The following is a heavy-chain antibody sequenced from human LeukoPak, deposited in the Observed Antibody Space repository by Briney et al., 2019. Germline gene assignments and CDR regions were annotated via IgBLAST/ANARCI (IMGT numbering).Heavy chain of an antibody. J-gene: IGHJ3*02. CDR1: GFTFSSYG. D-gene: IGHD2-21*02. V-gene: IGHV3-30*02. Sequence: TGGSLRLSCAASGFTFSSYGMHWVRQAPGKGLEWVAFIRYDGSNKYYADSVKGRFTISRDNSKNTLYLQMNSLRAEDTAVYYCAKVDVGYCGGDCPDAFDIWGQGTMVTVSS. CDR2: IRYDGSNK. CDR3: AKVDVGYCGGDCPDAFDI.